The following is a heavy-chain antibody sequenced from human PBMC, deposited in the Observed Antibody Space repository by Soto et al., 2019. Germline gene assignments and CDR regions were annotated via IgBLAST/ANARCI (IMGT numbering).Heavy chain of an antibody. CDR2: IYYSGST. J-gene: IGHJ4*02. D-gene: IGHD3-10*01. Sequence: SETLSLTCTVSGGSISSGDYYWSCIRQPPGKGLEWIGYIYYSGSTYYNPSLKSRVTISVDTSKNQFSLKLSSVTAADTAVYYCARVGGFGATTIDYWGQGTLVTVS. V-gene: IGHV4-30-4*01. CDR1: GGSISSGDYY. CDR3: ARVGGFGATTIDY.